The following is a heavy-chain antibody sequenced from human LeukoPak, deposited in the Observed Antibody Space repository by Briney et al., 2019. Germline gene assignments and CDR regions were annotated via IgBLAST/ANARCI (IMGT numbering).Heavy chain of an antibody. Sequence: SETLSLTCTVSGGSISSYYWSWIRQPPGKGLEWIGYIYYSGSTNNNPSLKSRLTISVDTSKNQFSLKLTSVTAADTAVYYCSRATSSWRPFDYWGQGALVTVSS. J-gene: IGHJ4*02. D-gene: IGHD6-13*01. CDR3: SRATSSWRPFDY. CDR2: IYYSGST. V-gene: IGHV4-59*01. CDR1: GGSISSYY.